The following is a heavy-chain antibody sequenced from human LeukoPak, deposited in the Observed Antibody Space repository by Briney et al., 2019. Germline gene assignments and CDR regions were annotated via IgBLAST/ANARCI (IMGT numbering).Heavy chain of an antibody. J-gene: IGHJ4*02. V-gene: IGHV3-23*01. CDR3: AKSSGKSFPSSRVFDF. D-gene: IGHD6-13*01. CDR1: GFTFSSYA. Sequence: GGSLRLSCAASGFTFSSYAFSLVRRAPGKGLEGVSIVGDNTYTHYADSVKGRFTIPRDTSNNALYLQMNSLRAEDTATYFCAKSSGKSFPSSRVFDFWGQGTLVTVSS. CDR2: VGDNTYT.